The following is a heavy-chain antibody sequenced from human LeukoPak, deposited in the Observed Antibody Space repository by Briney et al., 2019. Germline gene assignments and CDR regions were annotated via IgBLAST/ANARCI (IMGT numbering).Heavy chain of an antibody. D-gene: IGHD6-13*01. J-gene: IGHJ4*02. CDR3: ASAALAGGIAAAGTDY. CDR2: IIPIFGTA. V-gene: IGHV1-69*05. Sequence: SVKVSCKASGGTLSSYAISWVRQAPGQGLERMGRIIPIFGTANYAQKFQGRVTITTDESTSTAYMELSRLRSEDTAVYYCASAALAGGIAAAGTDYWGQGTLVTVSS. CDR1: GGTLSSYA.